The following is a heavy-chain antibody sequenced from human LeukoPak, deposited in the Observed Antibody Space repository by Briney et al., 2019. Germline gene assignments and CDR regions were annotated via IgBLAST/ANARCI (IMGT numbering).Heavy chain of an antibody. Sequence: PGGSLRLSCAASGFTLSNYEINWVRQAPGKGLEWVSYISSSGSTIYYADSLKGRFTISRDNAKNSLYLQMNSLRAEDTAVYYCARARADSSAEPAFDIWGQGTMVTVSS. CDR1: GFTLSNYE. D-gene: IGHD3-22*01. CDR2: ISSSGSTI. J-gene: IGHJ3*02. CDR3: ARARADSSAEPAFDI. V-gene: IGHV3-48*03.